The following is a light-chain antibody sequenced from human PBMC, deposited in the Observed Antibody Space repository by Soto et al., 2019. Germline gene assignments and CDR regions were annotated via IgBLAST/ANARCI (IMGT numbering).Light chain of an antibody. J-gene: IGKJ1*01. CDR3: MQGTLWPWM. CDR1: LSLVDSGGNTY. V-gene: IGKV2-30*01. Sequence: DVVMTQSPLSLPVTLGQPASISCTSSLSLVDSGGNTYFNWYQQRPGQPPRRLIYKISNRESGVTDRFSASGSGTDFTLRISRVEAQDLGVYYCMQGTLWPWMFGQGTKVEIK. CDR2: KIS.